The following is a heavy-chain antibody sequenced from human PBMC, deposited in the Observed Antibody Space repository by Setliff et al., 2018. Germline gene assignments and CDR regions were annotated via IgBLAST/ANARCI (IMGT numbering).Heavy chain of an antibody. D-gene: IGHD1-7*01. V-gene: IGHV4-28*01. J-gene: IGHJ4*02. CDR3: AKFGTTAPDS. CDR2: IHYSGTS. CDR1: GYSISSGYY. Sequence: PSETLSLTCAVSGYSISSGYYWTWIRQPPGKGLQWLGHIHYSGTSNYNPSLKGRATMTIDTSRQRFSLNLKSVTDADTATYYCAKFGTTAPDSWGQGTLVTVSS.